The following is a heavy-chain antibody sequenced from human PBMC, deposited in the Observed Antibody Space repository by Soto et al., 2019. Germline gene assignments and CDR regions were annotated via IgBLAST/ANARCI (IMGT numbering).Heavy chain of an antibody. V-gene: IGHV4-31*03. CDR2: IYYSGST. J-gene: IGHJ6*02. Sequence: SETLSLTCTVSGGSISSGGYYWSWIRQHPGKGLEWIGYIYYSGSTYYNPSLKSRVTISVDTSKNQFSLKLSSVTAAETAVYYCARVNRDGRYYYYGMDVWGQGTTGTVSS. CDR1: GGSISSGGYY. CDR3: ARVNRDGRYYYYGMDV.